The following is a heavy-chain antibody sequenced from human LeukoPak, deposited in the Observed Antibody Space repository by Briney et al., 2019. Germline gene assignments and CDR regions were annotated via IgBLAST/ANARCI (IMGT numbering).Heavy chain of an antibody. CDR3: ARVIWRGGSSY. J-gene: IGHJ4*02. CDR1: GYTFTSYD. CDR2: INPNSGGT. D-gene: IGHD2-15*01. Sequence: ASVKVSCKASGYTFTSYDINWVRQAPGQGLKWMGWINPNSGGTNYAQKFQGRVTMTRDTSISTAYMELSRLRSDDTAVYYCARVIWRGGSSYWGQGTLVTVSS. V-gene: IGHV1-2*02.